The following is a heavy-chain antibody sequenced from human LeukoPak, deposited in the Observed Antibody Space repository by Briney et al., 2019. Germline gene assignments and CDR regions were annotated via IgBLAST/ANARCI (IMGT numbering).Heavy chain of an antibody. CDR3: ARDREGENYFDY. V-gene: IGHV3-53*01. CDR1: GFTVSNNY. J-gene: IGHJ4*02. Sequence: GGSLRLSCAASGFTVSNNYMSWVRQAPGKGLEWVSVIHSGGTTNYADSVQGRFTISRDNSKTTVYLHMNSLRAEDTAVYYCARDREGENYFDYWGQGTLVTVSS. CDR2: IHSGGTT.